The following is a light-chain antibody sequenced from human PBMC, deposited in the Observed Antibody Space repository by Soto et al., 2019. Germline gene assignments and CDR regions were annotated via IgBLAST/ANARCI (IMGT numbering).Light chain of an antibody. CDR1: SSDVGSYNL. Sequence: QSALNQPASVSGSPGQSITISCTGTSSDVGSYNLVSWYQQHPGKAPKILIYEGSKRPSGVSNRFSGSKSGNTASLTISGLQADDEADYYCCSYAGSSTSVVFGGGTKLTVL. V-gene: IGLV2-23*01. J-gene: IGLJ2*01. CDR3: CSYAGSSTSVV. CDR2: EGS.